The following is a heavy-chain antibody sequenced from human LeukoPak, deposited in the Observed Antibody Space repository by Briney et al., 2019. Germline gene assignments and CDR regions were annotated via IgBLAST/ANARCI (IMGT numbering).Heavy chain of an antibody. CDR1: GYTFTSYA. J-gene: IGHJ6*03. CDR2: INTNTGNP. CDR3: ARGFSDDILTLVIILDYMDV. V-gene: IGHV7-4-1*02. D-gene: IGHD3-9*01. Sequence: ASVKVSCKASGYTFTSYAMNWVRQAPGQGLEWMGWINTNTGNPTYAQGFTGRFVFSLDTSVSTAYLQISSLKAEDTAVYYCARGFSDDILTLVIILDYMDVWGKGTTVTVSS.